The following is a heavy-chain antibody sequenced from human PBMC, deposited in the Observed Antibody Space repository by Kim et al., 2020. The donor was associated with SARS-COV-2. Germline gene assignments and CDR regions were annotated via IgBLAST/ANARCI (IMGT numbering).Heavy chain of an antibody. D-gene: IGHD6-13*01. CDR2: IAYDGSNK. CDR1: GFTFSNYA. J-gene: IGHJ4*02. Sequence: GGSLRLSCAASGFTFSNYALHWVRQAPGKGLEWVAFIAYDGSNKIYADSVKGRFTISRDNSKNTVDLQMNSLRAEDTAVYSCARGGGSWYLFDYWGQGTLVTVSS. V-gene: IGHV3-30*04. CDR3: ARGGGSWYLFDY.